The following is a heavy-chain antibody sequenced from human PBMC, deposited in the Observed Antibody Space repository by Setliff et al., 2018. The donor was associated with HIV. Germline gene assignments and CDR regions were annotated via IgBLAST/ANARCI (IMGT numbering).Heavy chain of an antibody. Sequence: ASVKVSCKASEYTFTSYNINWVRQATGQGLEWMGWMNPNSGNTGYAQKFQGRVTITRNTLISTAYMELSSLRSEDTAVYYCARETERWYSSSSGRAFDIWGQGTVVTVSS. CDR2: MNPNSGNT. J-gene: IGHJ3*02. D-gene: IGHD6-6*01. V-gene: IGHV1-8*03. CDR3: ARETERWYSSSSGRAFDI. CDR1: EYTFTSYN.